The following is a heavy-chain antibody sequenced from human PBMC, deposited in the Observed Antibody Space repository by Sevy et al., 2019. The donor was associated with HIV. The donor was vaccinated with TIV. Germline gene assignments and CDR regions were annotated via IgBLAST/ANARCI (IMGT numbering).Heavy chain of an antibody. CDR3: VSSGWLPFDY. CDR1: GFTFSSYE. D-gene: IGHD6-19*01. CDR2: ISSSGSTI. J-gene: IGHJ4*02. V-gene: IGHV3-48*03. Sequence: GGSLRLSCAASGFTFSSYEMNWVRQAPGKGLEWVSYISSSGSTIYYADSVKGRFTISRDNAKNSLYLQMNSLRAEDTAVYYCVSSGWLPFDYWGQGTPVTVSS.